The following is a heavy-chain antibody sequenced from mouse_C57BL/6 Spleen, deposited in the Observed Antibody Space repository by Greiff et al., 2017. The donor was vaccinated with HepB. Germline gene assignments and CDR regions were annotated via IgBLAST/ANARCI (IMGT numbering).Heavy chain of an antibody. CDR2: ISYSGST. V-gene: IGHV3-2*02. J-gene: IGHJ2*01. CDR3: ARTARIKY. Sequence: EVQLQESGPGLVKPSQSLSLTCTVTGYSITSGYGWNWIRQFTGNKLEWMGYISYSGSTNYNPSLKSRISITRDTSKNQFFLQLNYVTTEDTATYYCARTARIKYWGQGTTLTVSS. D-gene: IGHD1-2*01. CDR1: GYSITSGYG.